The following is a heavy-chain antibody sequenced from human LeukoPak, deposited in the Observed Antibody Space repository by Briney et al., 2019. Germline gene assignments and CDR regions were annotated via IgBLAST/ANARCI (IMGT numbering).Heavy chain of an antibody. D-gene: IGHD3-16*01. Sequence: SETLSLTCSVPDGYISNYYLSWIRQPAGKRLEWIGRIHSSGSTSYNPSLKSRVTMSIDTSQSQFSLKLSSVTAADTAVYYCARDWGRGFRGGEDAFEMWGQGTLVTVSS. CDR1: DGYISNYY. CDR3: ARDWGRGFRGGEDAFEM. J-gene: IGHJ3*02. V-gene: IGHV4-4*07. CDR2: IHSSGST.